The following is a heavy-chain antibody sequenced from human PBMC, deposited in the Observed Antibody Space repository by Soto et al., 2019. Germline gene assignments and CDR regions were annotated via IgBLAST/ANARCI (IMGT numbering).Heavy chain of an antibody. V-gene: IGHV4-31*03. J-gene: IGHJ5*02. Sequence: SETLSLTCTVSGGSISSGGYYWSWIRQHPGKGLEWIGYIYYSGSTYYNPSLKSRVTISVDTSKNQFSLKLSSVTAADTAVYYCVLCRGSGFNWFDPWGQGTPVTVSS. D-gene: IGHD3-10*01. CDR1: GGSISSGGYY. CDR3: VLCRGSGFNWFDP. CDR2: IYYSGST.